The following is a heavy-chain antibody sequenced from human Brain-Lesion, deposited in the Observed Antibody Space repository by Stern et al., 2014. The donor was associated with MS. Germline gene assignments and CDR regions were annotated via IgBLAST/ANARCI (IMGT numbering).Heavy chain of an antibody. Sequence: VQLVESGAEVKKPGASVKVSCKTSGYIFTGYYIHWVRQAPGQGLEWMAWINPNTGGTKNAQKFQGRGTMTTDTSISTAYVELSSLTSDDTAVYYCARDQRGITIFGVVTDYYYLGMDVWGQGTTVTVSS. V-gene: IGHV1-2*02. CDR3: ARDQRGITIFGVVTDYYYLGMDV. CDR1: GYIFTGYY. J-gene: IGHJ6*02. D-gene: IGHD3-3*01. CDR2: INPNTGGT.